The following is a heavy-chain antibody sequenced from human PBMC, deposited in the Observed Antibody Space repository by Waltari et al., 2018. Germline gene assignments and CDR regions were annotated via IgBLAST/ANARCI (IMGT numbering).Heavy chain of an antibody. CDR3: ARNSGNYSFFY. Sequence: QVQLQESGPGLVKPSETLSLTCAVSGYSISSGYFWGWIRQPPGKGLEWIGSIYHSGRTYYNPSLNSRVTISVDTSKNQFSLKLSSVTAADTAVYYCARNSGNYSFFYWGRGTLVTVSS. V-gene: IGHV4-38-2*01. CDR2: IYHSGRT. CDR1: GYSISSGYF. J-gene: IGHJ4*02. D-gene: IGHD1-26*01.